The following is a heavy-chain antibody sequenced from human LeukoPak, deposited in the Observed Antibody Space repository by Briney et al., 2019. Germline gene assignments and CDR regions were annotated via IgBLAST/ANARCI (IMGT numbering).Heavy chain of an antibody. Sequence: SETLSLTCTVSGGSISSGDYYWSWIRQPPGQGLEWIGYIYYSGSTYYNPSLKSRVTISVDTSKNQFSLKLSSVTATDTAVYYCARSEYDYYGMDVWGQGTTVTVSS. CDR2: IYYSGST. CDR1: GGSISSGDYY. CDR3: ARSEYDYYGMDV. V-gene: IGHV4-30-4*01. J-gene: IGHJ6*02.